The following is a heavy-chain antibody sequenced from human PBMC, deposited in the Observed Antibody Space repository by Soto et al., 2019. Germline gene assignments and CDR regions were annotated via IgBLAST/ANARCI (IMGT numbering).Heavy chain of an antibody. CDR1: GASVSSGDYY. CDR3: VGVHADDSSGYFLDY. D-gene: IGHD3-22*01. Sequence: QVQLQEAGPGLVKPSETLALNCSVSGASVSSGDYYWSWIRQPPGKGLEWIGYIYFSGATSYAPSLWRRVSISIDTSNDRFFLKIKSVTAADTAFYYCVGVHADDSSGYFLDYWGQGLLVSVSS. CDR2: IYFSGAT. J-gene: IGHJ4*02. V-gene: IGHV4-61*03.